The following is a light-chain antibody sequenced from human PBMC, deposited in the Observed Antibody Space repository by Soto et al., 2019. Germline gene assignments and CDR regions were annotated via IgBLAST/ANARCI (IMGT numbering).Light chain of an antibody. CDR1: SSDVGSYNH. CDR2: EVS. V-gene: IGLV2-18*02. Sequence: QSALTQPPSVSGSPGQSVTISCTGTSSDVGSYNHVSWYQQPPGTAPKLMIYEVSNRPSGVPDRLSGSKSGNTASLTISWLQAEDEADYYFSSYTSSSTYVFGTGTKVTVL. J-gene: IGLJ1*01. CDR3: SSYTSSSTYV.